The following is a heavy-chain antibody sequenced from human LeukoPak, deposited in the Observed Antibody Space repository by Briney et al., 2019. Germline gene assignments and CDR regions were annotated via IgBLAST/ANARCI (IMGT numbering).Heavy chain of an antibody. J-gene: IGHJ4*02. CDR2: FKSKTDGGTT. CDR1: GFTFSNAW. CDR3: TTGGFQLRY. V-gene: IGHV3-15*01. Sequence: GGSLRLSCAASGFTFSNAWMTWVRQAPGKGLEWVGRFKSKTDGGTTDYAAPVKGRFTISRDDSKNTLYLQMNSLETEDTALYYCTTGGFQLRYWAQGTLVTVSS. D-gene: IGHD2-2*01.